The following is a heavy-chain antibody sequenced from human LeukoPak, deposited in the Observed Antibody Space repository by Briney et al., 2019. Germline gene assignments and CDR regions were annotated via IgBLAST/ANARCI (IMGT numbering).Heavy chain of an antibody. CDR3: ARLLYYYDSSGYYPGGFDY. CDR1: GYSFTSYW. V-gene: IGHV5-51*01. D-gene: IGHD3-22*01. CDR2: IYPGDSDT. J-gene: IGHJ4*02. Sequence: GESLKISCKGSGYSFTSYWIGWVRQMPGKGLEWMGIIYPGDSDTRYSPSFQGRVTISADKSISTAYLQWCSLKASDTAMYYCARLLYYYDSSGYYPGGFDYWGQGTLVTVSS.